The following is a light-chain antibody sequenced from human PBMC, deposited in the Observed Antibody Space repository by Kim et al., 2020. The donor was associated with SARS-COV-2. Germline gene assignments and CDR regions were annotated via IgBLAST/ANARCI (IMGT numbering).Light chain of an antibody. CDR2: DKD. CDR3: GAWDNSLSAGI. J-gene: IGLJ2*01. V-gene: IGLV1-51*01. CDR1: SSNIGKNY. Sequence: QKVTISCSGSSSNIGKNYVSWYQQCPGTAPKLLIYDKDKRAAGIPDRFFGSKSGTSATLGITGLQTGDEADYYCGAWDNSLSAGIFGGGTQLTVL.